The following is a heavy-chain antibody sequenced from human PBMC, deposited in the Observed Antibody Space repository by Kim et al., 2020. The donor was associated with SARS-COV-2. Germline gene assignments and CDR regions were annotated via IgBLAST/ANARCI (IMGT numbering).Heavy chain of an antibody. CDR1: GFTFSSYG. CDR2: ISYNGSNR. CDR3: ARGGTCYDILPGYSW. V-gene: IGHV3-33*05. Sequence: GGSLRLSCAASGFTFSSYGMRWVRQAPGKGLEWVAVISYNGSNRYYADSVKGRFTISRDNSKNTLYLQMNSLRAEDTAVYYCARGGTCYDILPGYSWWG. D-gene: IGHD3-9*01. J-gene: IGHJ1*01.